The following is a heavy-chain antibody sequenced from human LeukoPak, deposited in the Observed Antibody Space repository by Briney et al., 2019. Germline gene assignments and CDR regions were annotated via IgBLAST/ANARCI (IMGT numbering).Heavy chain of an antibody. CDR1: GFTYSHYD. CDR3: TKDAQRVFDYSNSLES. V-gene: IGHV3-33*06. J-gene: IGHJ5*01. CDR2: IWSDGTEK. Sequence: GGSLRLSCAASGFTYSHYDMHWVRQVPGKGLEWVAVIWSDGTEKYYGDAVKGRFTISRDNSMKTLYLQMNSLRGDDTAVYYCTKDAQRVFDYSNSLESWGQGTLVTVSS. D-gene: IGHD4-11*01.